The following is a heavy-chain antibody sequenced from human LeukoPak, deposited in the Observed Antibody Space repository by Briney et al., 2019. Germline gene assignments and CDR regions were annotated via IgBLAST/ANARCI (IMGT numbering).Heavy chain of an antibody. J-gene: IGHJ6*02. V-gene: IGHV1-69*13. Sequence: ASVKVSCKASGGTFISYAISWVRQAPGQGLEWMGGIIPIFGTANYAQKFQGRVTITADESTSTAYMELSSLRSEDTAVYYCARAHPPDPRPYYYYYGMDVWGQGTTVTVSS. CDR2: IIPIFGTA. CDR3: ARAHPPDPRPYYYYYGMDV. CDR1: GGTFISYA.